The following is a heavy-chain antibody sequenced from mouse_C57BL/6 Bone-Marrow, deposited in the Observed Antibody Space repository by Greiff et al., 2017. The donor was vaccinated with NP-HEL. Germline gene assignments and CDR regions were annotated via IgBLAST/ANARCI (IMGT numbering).Heavy chain of an antibody. D-gene: IGHD2-4*01. J-gene: IGHJ3*01. Sequence: VKLQESGAELARPGASVKLSCKASGYTFTSYGISWVKQRTGQGLEWIGEIYPRSGNTYYNEKFKGKATLTADKSSSTAYMELRSLTSEDSAVYFCALYDYVPFAYWGQGTLVTVSA. CDR3: ALYDYVPFAY. V-gene: IGHV1-81*01. CDR2: IYPRSGNT. CDR1: GYTFTSYG.